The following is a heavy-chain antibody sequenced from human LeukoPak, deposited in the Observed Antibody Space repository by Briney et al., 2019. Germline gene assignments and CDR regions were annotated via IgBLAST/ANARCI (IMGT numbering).Heavy chain of an antibody. CDR1: GGSISSSSSY. CDR3: AGDPGNYVDY. CDR2: IYYSGRT. J-gene: IGHJ4*02. Sequence: SETLSLTCTVSGGSISSSSSYWGWIRQPPGKGLEWIGSIYYSGRTYYNPSLKSRVTISVDTSRNQFSLKLSSVTAADTAVYYCAGDPGNYVDYWGQGTLVTVSS. V-gene: IGHV4-39*07.